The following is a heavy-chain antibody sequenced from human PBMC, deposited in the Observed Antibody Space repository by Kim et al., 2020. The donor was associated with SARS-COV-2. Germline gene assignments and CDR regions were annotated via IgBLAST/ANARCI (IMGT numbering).Heavy chain of an antibody. CDR2: IYYSGST. D-gene: IGHD3-22*01. J-gene: IGHJ4*02. V-gene: IGHV4-59*01. Sequence: SETLSLTCTVSGGSISRYYWSWIRQPPGKGLEWIGYIYYSGSTNYNPSLKSRVTISVDTSKNQFSLKLSSVTAADTAVYYCARGGYYDSSGYYIKAFDYWGQGTLVTVSS. CDR1: GGSISRYY. CDR3: ARGGYYDSSGYYIKAFDY.